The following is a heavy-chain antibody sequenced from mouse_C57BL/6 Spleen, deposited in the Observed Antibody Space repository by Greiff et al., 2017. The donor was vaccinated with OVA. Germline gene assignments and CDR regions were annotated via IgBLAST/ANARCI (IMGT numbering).Heavy chain of an antibody. V-gene: IGHV5-4*01. Sequence: EVQGVESGGGLVKPGGSLKLSCAASGFTFSSYAMSWVRQTPEKRLEWVGTISAGGSYTYYPDNVKGRFTLSRDKAKNNPYLQMSHLKSEDTAMYYCARLLLRPDYFDYWGQGTTLTVSS. CDR3: ARLLLRPDYFDY. J-gene: IGHJ2*01. CDR2: ISAGGSYT. D-gene: IGHD1-1*01. CDR1: GFTFSSYA.